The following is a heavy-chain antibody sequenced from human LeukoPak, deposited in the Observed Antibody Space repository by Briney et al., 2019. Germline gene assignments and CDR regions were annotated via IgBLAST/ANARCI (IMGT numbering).Heavy chain of an antibody. Sequence: GGSLRLSCAASGFTFSSYGMHWVRQAPGKGLEWVAFIRYDGSNKYYADSVKGRFTISRDNSKNTLYLQMNSLRAEDTAVYYCAKGSGWYVPHGPDYFDYWGQGTLVTVSS. J-gene: IGHJ4*02. D-gene: IGHD6-19*01. CDR1: GFTFSSYG. V-gene: IGHV3-30*02. CDR2: IRYDGSNK. CDR3: AKGSGWYVPHGPDYFDY.